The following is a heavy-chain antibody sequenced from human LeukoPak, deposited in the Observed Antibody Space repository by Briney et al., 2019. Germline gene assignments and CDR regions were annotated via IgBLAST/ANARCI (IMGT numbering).Heavy chain of an antibody. J-gene: IGHJ4*02. CDR2: MNPNSGNT. V-gene: IGHV1-8*01. D-gene: IGHD1-1*01. Sequence: ASVKVSCTASGYTFTSYDINWVRQATGQGLEWMGWMNPNSGNTGYAQKFQGRVTMTRNTSISTAYMELSSLRSEDTAMYYCARGGTTTRPFDYWGQGTLVTVSS. CDR3: ARGGTTTRPFDY. CDR1: GYTFTSYD.